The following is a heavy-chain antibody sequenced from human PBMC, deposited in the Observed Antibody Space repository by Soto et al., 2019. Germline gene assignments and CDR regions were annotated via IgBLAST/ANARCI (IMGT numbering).Heavy chain of an antibody. V-gene: IGHV3-30*18. CDR1: GFTFSSYG. CDR2: ISYDGSNK. J-gene: IGHJ4*02. D-gene: IGHD6-13*01. CDR3: AKDGKQQLVTTYFDY. Sequence: GGSLRLSCAASGFTFSSYGMHWVRQAPGKGLEWVAVISYDGSNKYYADSVKGRFTISRDNSKNTLYLQMNSLRAEDTAVYYCAKDGKQQLVTTYFDYWGQGTLVTVSS.